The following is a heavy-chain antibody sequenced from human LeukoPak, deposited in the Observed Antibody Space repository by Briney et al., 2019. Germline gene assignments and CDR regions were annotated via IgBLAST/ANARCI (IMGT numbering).Heavy chain of an antibody. CDR3: AKDMGFWSGYYGN. CDR1: GFTFDNYA. CDR2: ISWNSGSI. D-gene: IGHD3-3*01. V-gene: IGHV3-9*01. Sequence: GGSLRLSCAASGFTFDNYAMHWVRQAPGKGLEWVSGISWNSGSIGYADSVKGRFTISRDNAKNSPYLQMNSLRAEDTALYYCAKDMGFWSGYYGNWGQGTLVTVSS. J-gene: IGHJ4*02.